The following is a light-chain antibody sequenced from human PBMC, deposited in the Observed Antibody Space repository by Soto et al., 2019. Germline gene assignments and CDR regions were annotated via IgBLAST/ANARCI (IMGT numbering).Light chain of an antibody. J-gene: IGKJ5*01. CDR1: QSVNTY. V-gene: IGKV1-39*01. CDR2: TAS. CDR3: QQSYSTPSIT. Sequence: DIQMTQSPSSLSASLGDRVNITCRSSQSVNTYLHWYQQKPGKAHKLLIYTASSLQSGVPSRFSGSGSGTEFTLTISSLQTEDFATYYGQQSYSTPSITFGQGTRREIK.